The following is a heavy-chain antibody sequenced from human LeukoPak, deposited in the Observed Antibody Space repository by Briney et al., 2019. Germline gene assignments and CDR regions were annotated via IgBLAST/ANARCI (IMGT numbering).Heavy chain of an antibody. V-gene: IGHV3-30*02. Sequence: GGSLRLSCAASGFTFSSYGMHWVRQAPGKGLEWVAFIRYDGSNKYYADSVKGRFTISRDNSKNTLYLQMNSLRAEDTAVYYCAKDGDFWSGPSAHYYYYMDVWGKGTTVTVSS. J-gene: IGHJ6*03. CDR2: IRYDGSNK. CDR1: GFTFSSYG. CDR3: AKDGDFWSGPSAHYYYYMDV. D-gene: IGHD3-3*01.